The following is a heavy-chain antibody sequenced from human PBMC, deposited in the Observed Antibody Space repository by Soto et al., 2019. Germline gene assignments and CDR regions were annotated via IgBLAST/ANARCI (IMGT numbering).Heavy chain of an antibody. D-gene: IGHD3-9*01. CDR1: GFSLSTSGVG. J-gene: IGHJ5*02. CDR2: IYWDDDK. Sequence: AGPTLVQPTQTLTLTCTFSGFSLSTSGVGVGWIRQPPGKALEWLALIYWDDDKGYSPSLKSGLTITKDTPKNQMVLTLTNMEPVDTATDYCAHRVFWRPFDWSLGWFDPWGQGTLVTVSS. CDR3: AHRVFWRPFDWSLGWFDP. V-gene: IGHV2-5*02.